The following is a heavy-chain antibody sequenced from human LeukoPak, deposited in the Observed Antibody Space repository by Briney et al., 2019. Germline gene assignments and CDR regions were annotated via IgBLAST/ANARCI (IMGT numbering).Heavy chain of an antibody. J-gene: IGHJ3*02. CDR2: IIPIFGTA. CDR3: AISSGWYGSFFDI. CDR1: GGTFSSYA. V-gene: IGHV1-69*05. Sequence: GASVKVSCKASGGTFSSYAISWVRQAPGQGLEWMGGIIPIFGTANYAQKFQGRVTMTRDMSTSTVYMELSSLRSEDTAVYYCAISSGWYGSFFDIWGQGTMVTVSS. D-gene: IGHD6-19*01.